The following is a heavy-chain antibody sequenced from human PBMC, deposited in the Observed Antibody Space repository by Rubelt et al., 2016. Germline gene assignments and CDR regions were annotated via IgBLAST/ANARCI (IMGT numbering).Heavy chain of an antibody. D-gene: IGHD3-22*01. CDR1: GGSFSGYY. CDR2: INHSGST. J-gene: IGHJ4*02. Sequence: QVQLQQWGAGLLKPSETLSLTCAVYGGSFSGYYWSWIRQPPGKGLEWIGEINHSGSTNYNPSLKSRVTLSVETSKTQFSLKLRSVTAADTAVYYCARGKEGLGVTMMDYWGQGTLVTVSS. V-gene: IGHV4-34*01. CDR3: ARGKEGLGVTMMDY.